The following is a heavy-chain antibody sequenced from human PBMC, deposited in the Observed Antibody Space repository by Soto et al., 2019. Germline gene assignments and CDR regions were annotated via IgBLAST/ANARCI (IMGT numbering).Heavy chain of an antibody. CDR2: IYPGDSDT. D-gene: IGHD4-4*01. CDR1: GYTFTDYW. J-gene: IGHJ4*02. Sequence: GESLKISCKGSGYTFTDYWIGWVRQLPGKGLEWMGIIYPGDSDTRYSPSFQGHVTISVDKSTNTAYLQWSSLKASDTAMYYCTRPSRRYSNNDYIDYWGQGTLVTVSS. V-gene: IGHV5-51*01. CDR3: TRPSRRYSNNDYIDY.